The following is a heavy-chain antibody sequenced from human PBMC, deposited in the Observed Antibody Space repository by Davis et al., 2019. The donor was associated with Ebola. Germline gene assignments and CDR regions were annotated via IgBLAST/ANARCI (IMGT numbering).Heavy chain of an antibody. V-gene: IGHV3-21*05. Sequence: GESLKISCAASGFTFSSYSMNWVRQAPGKGPEWVSSISSSASYKNYADSVKGRFTISRDDAKKSLYLQMDSLRAEDTAVYYCAQQLGDYGGNALRYWGQGTLVTVSS. D-gene: IGHD4-23*01. J-gene: IGHJ4*02. CDR1: GFTFSSYS. CDR3: AQQLGDYGGNALRY. CDR2: ISSSASYK.